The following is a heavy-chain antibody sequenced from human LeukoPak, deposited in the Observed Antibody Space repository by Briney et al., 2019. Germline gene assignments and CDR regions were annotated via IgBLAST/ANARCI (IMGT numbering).Heavy chain of an antibody. CDR3: ASCGYSYGYRGYYYMDV. V-gene: IGHV1-69*05. Sequence: ASVKVSCKASGGTFSSYAISWVRQAPGQGLEWMGGIIPIFGTANYAQKFQGRVTITTDESTSTAYMELSSLRSEDTAVYYCASCGYSYGYRGYYYMDVWGKGTTVTVSS. CDR2: IIPIFGTA. J-gene: IGHJ6*03. D-gene: IGHD5-18*01. CDR1: GGTFSSYA.